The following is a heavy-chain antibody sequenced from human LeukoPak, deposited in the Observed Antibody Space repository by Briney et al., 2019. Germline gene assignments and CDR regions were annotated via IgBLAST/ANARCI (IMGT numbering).Heavy chain of an antibody. CDR2: LSYGVTNK. Sequence: PGRSLRLSCAASGFTFIDYAMHWVRQAPGKGLEWVAVLSYGVTNKYYADSVKGRFTISRDNSKNTMFLQMNSLRAEDTAVYHCARDRSGYANDAFDFWGQGTMVTVSS. J-gene: IGHJ3*01. D-gene: IGHD3-3*01. V-gene: IGHV3-30-3*01. CDR1: GFTFIDYA. CDR3: ARDRSGYANDAFDF.